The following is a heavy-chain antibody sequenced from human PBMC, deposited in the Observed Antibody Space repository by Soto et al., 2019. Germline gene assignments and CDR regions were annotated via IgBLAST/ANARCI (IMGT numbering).Heavy chain of an antibody. CDR3: TLDYGSGSPPAGSYYYYYDMDV. CDR1: GFTFSSYA. Sequence: PGGSLRLSCAASGFTFSSYAMSWVRQAPGKGLEWVGRIKSKTDGGTTDYAAPVKGRFTISRDDSKNTLYLQTNSLKTEDTAVYYCTLDYGSGSPPAGSYYYYYDMDVWGQGTTVTVSS. J-gene: IGHJ6*02. D-gene: IGHD3-10*01. V-gene: IGHV3-15*01. CDR2: IKSKTDGGTT.